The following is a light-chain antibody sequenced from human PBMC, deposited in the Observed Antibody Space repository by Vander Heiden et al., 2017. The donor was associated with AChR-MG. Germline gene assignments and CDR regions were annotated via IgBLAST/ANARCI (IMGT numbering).Light chain of an antibody. CDR2: EVS. CDR3: SSYTSSSTPVV. CDR1: SSDVGAYNS. Sequence: QSALTQPASVSGSPGQSLTISCTGTSSDVGAYNSVSWYQQHPGTAPKLMIYEVSSRPSGVATRFSGSKSGNNASLITTGLQDDDEDDDYCSSYTSSSTPVVFGGGTKLTVL. J-gene: IGLJ2*01. V-gene: IGLV2-14*01.